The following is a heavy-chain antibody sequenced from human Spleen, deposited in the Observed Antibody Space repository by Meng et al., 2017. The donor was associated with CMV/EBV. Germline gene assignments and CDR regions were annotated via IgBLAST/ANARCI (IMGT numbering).Heavy chain of an antibody. CDR3: ARGGSITIFGVVDY. D-gene: IGHD3-3*01. CDR2: ISAYNGNT. J-gene: IGHJ4*02. V-gene: IGHV1-18*01. Sequence: ASVKVSCKASGYSFTSYSISWVRQAPGQGLEWMGWISAYNGNTKYAQKVQGRVTMTTDTSTSTAYMELRSLRSDDTAVYYCARGGSITIFGVVDYWGQGTLVTVSS. CDR1: GYSFTSYS.